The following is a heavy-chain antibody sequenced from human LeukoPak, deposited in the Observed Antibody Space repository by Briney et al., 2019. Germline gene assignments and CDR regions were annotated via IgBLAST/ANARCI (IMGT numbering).Heavy chain of an antibody. CDR1: GGSISSSNYY. CDR2: IYYSGST. Sequence: PSETLSLTCTVSGGSISSSNYYWGWIRQPPGKGLEWIGSIYYSGSTYYNPSLKSRVTISVDTSKNQFSLKLNSVTAADTAVYYCARGFYDSRGYSNPFDHWGQGTLVTVSS. J-gene: IGHJ4*02. V-gene: IGHV4-39*01. CDR3: ARGFYDSRGYSNPFDH. D-gene: IGHD3-22*01.